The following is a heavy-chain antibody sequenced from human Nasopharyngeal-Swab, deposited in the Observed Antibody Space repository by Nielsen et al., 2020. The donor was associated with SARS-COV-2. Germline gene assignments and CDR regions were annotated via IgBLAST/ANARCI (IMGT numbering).Heavy chain of an antibody. CDR1: GFTFDDYA. CDR2: ITWNSGRL. J-gene: IGHJ4*02. D-gene: IGHD4-11*01. Sequence: SLKISCAASGFTFDDYAMHWVRQAPGKGLEWVSGITWNSGRLGYADSVKGRFTISRDNAKNSLYLQTNSLRAEDTALYYCTKDRSSADYTGGIDYWGQGTLVTVYS. V-gene: IGHV3-9*01. CDR3: TKDRSSADYTGGIDY.